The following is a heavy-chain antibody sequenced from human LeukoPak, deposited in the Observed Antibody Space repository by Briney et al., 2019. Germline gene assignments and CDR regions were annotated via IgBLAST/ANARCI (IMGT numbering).Heavy chain of an antibody. Sequence: SETLSLTCTVSSDSIFTSNWWSSVRQPPGKGLEWIGQIFHSGSTSYSPSLKSRVTISMDKSKNQISLRLTSVTAADTAVYYCARSPTKRVPEDYWGQGTLVTVSS. CDR3: ARSPTKRVPEDY. J-gene: IGHJ4*02. CDR2: IFHSGST. V-gene: IGHV4-4*02. D-gene: IGHD2-2*01. CDR1: SDSIFTSNW.